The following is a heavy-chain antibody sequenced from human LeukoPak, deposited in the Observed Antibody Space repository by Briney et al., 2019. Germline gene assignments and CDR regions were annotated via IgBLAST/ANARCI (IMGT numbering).Heavy chain of an antibody. J-gene: IGHJ6*03. CDR2: IKQDEGEK. CDR1: QFSFSTYW. Sequence: TGGSLRLSCAASQFSFSTYWMSWVRQAPGKGLEWVANIKQDEGEKYYVDSVRGRFTISRDNAKDSLYLQMNSLRAEDTAVYYCAREASLNYMDVWGKGTTVTVSS. CDR3: AREASLNYMDV. V-gene: IGHV3-7*01.